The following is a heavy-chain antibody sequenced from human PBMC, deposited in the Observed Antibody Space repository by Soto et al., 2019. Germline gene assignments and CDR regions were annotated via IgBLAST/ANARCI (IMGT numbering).Heavy chain of an antibody. V-gene: IGHV3-74*01. D-gene: IGHD2-15*01. CDR1: GFIFTNYW. CDR3: TRTISGDMDV. Sequence: PGGSLRLSCAASGFIFTNYWMHWFRQAPGKGLVWVSRVKSDGSTTSYADSVKGRFTISRDNAKNTVYLQMNSLRAEDTAVYFCTRTISGDMDVWGQGTTVTVSS. J-gene: IGHJ6*02. CDR2: VKSDGSTT.